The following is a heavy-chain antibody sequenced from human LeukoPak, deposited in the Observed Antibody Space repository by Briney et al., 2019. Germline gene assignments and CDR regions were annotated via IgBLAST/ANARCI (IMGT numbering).Heavy chain of an antibody. J-gene: IGHJ4*02. CDR3: AKDSGYSYGHGLDY. CDR1: AFTFNDYD. V-gene: IGHV3-33*06. CDR2: MLSDGSNK. Sequence: GGSLRLSCAGSAFTFNDYDMQWVRQAPGKGLEWVALMLSDGSNKYHADSVKGRFTISRDNSKNTLFLQMNSLRDEDTAVYYCAKDSGYSYGHGLDYWGQGTLVTVSS. D-gene: IGHD5-18*01.